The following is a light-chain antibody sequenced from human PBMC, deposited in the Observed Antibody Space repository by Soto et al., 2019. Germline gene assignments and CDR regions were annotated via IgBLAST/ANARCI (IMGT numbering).Light chain of an antibody. CDR1: QSLSGSY. CDR3: DQYGSAPRT. J-gene: IGKJ1*01. Sequence: EIVLTQSPGTLSLSPGERATLSCRASQSLSGSYLAWYQQKPGQAPRLLIYGVSNRATGIPDRVSGSGSGTDLTLTISRLEPEDFAVYYCDQYGSAPRTFGQGTKVVI. V-gene: IGKV3-20*01. CDR2: GVS.